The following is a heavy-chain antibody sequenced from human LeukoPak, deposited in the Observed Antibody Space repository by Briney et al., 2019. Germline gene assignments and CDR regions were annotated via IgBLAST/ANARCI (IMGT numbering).Heavy chain of an antibody. Sequence: GGSLRLSCAASGFTFRTLAMNWVRQAPGKGLGWVSVIYSGGSTYYADSVNGRFTISRDNSRNILFLQMSSLRAEDTALYYCASAREYCGSAECYEYFQHWGQGTLVTVSS. V-gene: IGHV3-53*01. J-gene: IGHJ1*01. CDR1: GFTFRTLA. CDR3: ASAREYCGSAECYEYFQH. D-gene: IGHD2-21*01. CDR2: IYSGGST.